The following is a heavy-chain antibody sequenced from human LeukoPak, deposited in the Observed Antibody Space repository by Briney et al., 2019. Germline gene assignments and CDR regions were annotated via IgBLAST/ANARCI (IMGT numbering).Heavy chain of an antibody. Sequence: GGSLRLSCAASGFTFSSYAMHWVRQAPGKGLEWVAVISYDGSNKYYADSVKGRFTISRDNSKNTLYLQMNSLRAEDTAVYYRARVSGSGSRPFDYWGQGTLVTVSS. D-gene: IGHD1-26*01. J-gene: IGHJ4*02. CDR1: GFTFSSYA. CDR2: ISYDGSNK. V-gene: IGHV3-30-3*01. CDR3: ARVSGSGSRPFDY.